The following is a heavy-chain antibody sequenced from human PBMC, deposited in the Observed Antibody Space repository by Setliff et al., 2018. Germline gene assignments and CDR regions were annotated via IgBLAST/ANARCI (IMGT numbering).Heavy chain of an antibody. CDR2: SKSKTAGGAI. V-gene: IGHV3-15*07. Sequence: LRLSFAASGFTFSYAWMHWVRQAPGKGLEWVGRSKSKTAGGAIDYAAPVKGRFTISRDDSKNTLYLQMSSLKTEDTAMYYCTTDRAACSGSSCYNGFDVWGQGTMVTVSS. CDR3: TTDRAACSGSSCYNGFDV. J-gene: IGHJ3*01. CDR1: GFTFSYAW. D-gene: IGHD2-2*02.